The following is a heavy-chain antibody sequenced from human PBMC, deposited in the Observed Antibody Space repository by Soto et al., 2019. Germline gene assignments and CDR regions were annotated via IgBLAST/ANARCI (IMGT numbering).Heavy chain of an antibody. J-gene: IGHJ4*02. CDR2: IKQDGSEK. CDR1: GFTFSSYW. Sequence: GGSLRLSCAASGFTFSSYWMSWVRQAPGKGLEWVANIKQDGSEKYYVDSVKGRFTISRDNAKNSLYLQMNSLRAEDTAVYYCARDFLRDFWSGYYIYWGQGTLVTVSS. V-gene: IGHV3-7*03. CDR3: ARDFLRDFWSGYYIY. D-gene: IGHD3-3*01.